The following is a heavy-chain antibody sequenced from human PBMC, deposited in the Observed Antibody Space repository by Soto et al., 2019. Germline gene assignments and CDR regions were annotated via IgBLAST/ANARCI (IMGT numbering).Heavy chain of an antibody. D-gene: IGHD6-13*01. Sequence: SETLSLTCTVSGGSISSYYWSWIRQPPGKGLEWIGYIYYSGSTNYNPSLKSRVTISVDTSKNQFSLKLSSVTAADTAVYYCASCEGSSWGGYYYGMDVWGQGTTVTVSS. CDR3: ASCEGSSWGGYYYGMDV. V-gene: IGHV4-59*01. J-gene: IGHJ6*02. CDR2: IYYSGST. CDR1: GGSISSYY.